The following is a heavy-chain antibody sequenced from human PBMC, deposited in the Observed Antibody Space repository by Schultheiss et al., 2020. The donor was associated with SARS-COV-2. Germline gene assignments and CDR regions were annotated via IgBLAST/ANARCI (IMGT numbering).Heavy chain of an antibody. D-gene: IGHD3-3*01. Sequence: SGPTLVKPTKTLTLTCTVSGFSLRNRNKDARMGVSWIRQPPGKALEWLAHIFSNDEKSYNASLRSRLTISKDDSKSQVVLVITNMDPGDTGTYYCARIHVLEGWFDPWGQGTLVTVSS. J-gene: IGHJ5*02. CDR3: ARIHVLEGWFDP. CDR2: IFSNDEK. CDR1: GFSLRNRNKDARMG. V-gene: IGHV2-26*01.